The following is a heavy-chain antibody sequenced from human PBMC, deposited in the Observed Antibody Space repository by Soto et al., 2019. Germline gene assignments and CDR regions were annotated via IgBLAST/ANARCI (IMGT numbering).Heavy chain of an antibody. CDR1: GGTFSSYA. V-gene: IGHV1-69*13. J-gene: IGHJ6*02. D-gene: IGHD5-12*01. Sequence: GASVKVSCKASGGTFSSYAISWVRQAPGQGLEWMGGIIPIFGTANYAQKFQGRVTITADESTSTAYMELSSLRSEDTAVYYCAREGVGDGYNTGYYYYGMDVWGQGTTVTVSS. CDR3: AREGVGDGYNTGYYYYGMDV. CDR2: IIPIFGTA.